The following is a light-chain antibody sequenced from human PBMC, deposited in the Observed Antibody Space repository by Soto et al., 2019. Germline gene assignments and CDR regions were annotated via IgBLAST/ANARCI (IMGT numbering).Light chain of an antibody. CDR2: EVN. V-gene: IGLV2-8*01. CDR3: SSYGGYNNVV. J-gene: IGLJ1*01. CDR1: TSDVANNF. Sequence: QSVLTHPPSVSAAPGQKVTISCSGTTSDVANNFVSWFQQHPGKAPKLIIHEVNQRPSGVPDRFSGSKSGNTASLTVSGLQAEDEGTYYCSSYGGYNNVVFGTGTKVTVL.